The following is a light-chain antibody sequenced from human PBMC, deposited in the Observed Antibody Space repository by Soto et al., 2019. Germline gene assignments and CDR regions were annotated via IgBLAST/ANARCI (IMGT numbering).Light chain of an antibody. CDR3: RQDYNYPRT. CDR1: QEIRND. J-gene: IGKJ1*01. CDR2: AAS. V-gene: IGKV1-6*01. Sequence: AIQMTQFPSSLSASVGTKFPSLARASQEIRNDVGGHQQKPGKAPKPLIYAASSLQRGVPSRFSGSGAGTDFTLTISSLQHEDFATYYCRQDYNYPRTFGQGTKVDIK.